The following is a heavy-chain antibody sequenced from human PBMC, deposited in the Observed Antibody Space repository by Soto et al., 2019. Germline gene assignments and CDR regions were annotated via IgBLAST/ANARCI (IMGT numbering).Heavy chain of an antibody. J-gene: IGHJ4*02. CDR1: GGTFSSYT. V-gene: IGHV1-69*04. Sequence: GASVKVSCKASGGTFSSYTISWVRQAPGQGLEWMGRIIPILGIANYAQKFQGRVTITADKSTSTAYMELSSLRSEDTAVYYCARDEGSSTMVRGVIWVWGQGTLLTVSS. CDR2: IIPILGIA. CDR3: ARDEGSSTMVRGVIWV. D-gene: IGHD3-10*01.